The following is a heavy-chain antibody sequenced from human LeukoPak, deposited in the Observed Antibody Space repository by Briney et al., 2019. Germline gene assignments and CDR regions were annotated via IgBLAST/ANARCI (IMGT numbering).Heavy chain of an antibody. CDR3: ATIVVVSSSLEDY. J-gene: IGHJ4*02. V-gene: IGHV3-7*03. Sequence: PGGSLRLSCVASGFTFTSYWMNWVRQAPGKGLEWVANIKQDGSEKYYVDSVKGRFTISRDNVKKSLYLQMNSLRAEDTAVYYCATIVVVSSSLEDYWGQGTLVTVSS. CDR1: GFTFTSYW. CDR2: IKQDGSEK. D-gene: IGHD3-22*01.